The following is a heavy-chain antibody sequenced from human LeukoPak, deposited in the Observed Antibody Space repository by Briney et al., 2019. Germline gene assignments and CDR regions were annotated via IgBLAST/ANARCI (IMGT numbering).Heavy chain of an antibody. CDR3: ARHGSDYDFWSGYSTVYPFDY. V-gene: IGHV5-51*01. CDR1: GYSFTSYW. D-gene: IGHD3-3*01. J-gene: IGHJ4*02. CDR2: IYPGDSDT. Sequence: GESLKISCKGSGYSFTSYWIGWVRQMPGKGLEWMGIIYPGDSDTRYSPSFQGQVTISADKSISTAYLQWSSLKASDTAMYYCARHGSDYDFWSGYSTVYPFDYWDQGTLVTVSS.